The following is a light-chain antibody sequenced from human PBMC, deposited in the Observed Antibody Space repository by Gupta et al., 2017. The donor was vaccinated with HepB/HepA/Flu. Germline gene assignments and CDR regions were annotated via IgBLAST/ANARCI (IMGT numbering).Light chain of an antibody. CDR3: SSHADSIYVL. Sequence: QSALTQPPSASGSPGQSVTISCTGTISDIGVYKYVSWYQQYPGKAPRLMIYEVYKRPSGVPDRFSGSKSGNTASLTVSGLQPEDEADYYCSSHADSIYVLFGGGTKLTVL. CDR2: EVY. J-gene: IGLJ2*01. CDR1: ISDIGVYKY. V-gene: IGLV2-8*01.